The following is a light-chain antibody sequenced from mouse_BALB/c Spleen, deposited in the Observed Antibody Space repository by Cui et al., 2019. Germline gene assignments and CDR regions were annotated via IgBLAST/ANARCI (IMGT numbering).Light chain of an antibody. Sequence: IGPTQSPTLMFASPGEKVTMTCSASSSVSYMYWYQQKPRSSPKPWIYLTSNLASGVPARFSGSGSGTSYSLTISSMEAEDAATYYCQQWSSNPLTFGAGTKLELK. V-gene: IGKV4-68*01. CDR2: LTS. CDR3: QQWSSNPLT. CDR1: SSVSY. J-gene: IGKJ5*01.